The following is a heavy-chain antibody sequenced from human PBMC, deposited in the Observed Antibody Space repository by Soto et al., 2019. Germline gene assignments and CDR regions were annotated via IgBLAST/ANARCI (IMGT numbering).Heavy chain of an antibody. D-gene: IGHD6-19*01. CDR1: GFTFSSYW. CDR3: ARGRSDSSGWYEAGFDY. Sequence: LRLSCAASGFTFSSYWMHWVCQAPGKGLVWVSRINSDGSSTSYADSVKGRFTISRDNAKNTLYLQMNSLRAEDTAVYYCARGRSDSSGWYEAGFDYWGQGTLVTVSS. CDR2: INSDGSST. J-gene: IGHJ4*02. V-gene: IGHV3-74*01.